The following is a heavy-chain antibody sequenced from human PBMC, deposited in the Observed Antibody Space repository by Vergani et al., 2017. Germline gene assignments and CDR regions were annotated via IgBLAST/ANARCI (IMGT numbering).Heavy chain of an antibody. Sequence: QVQLVESGGGVVQPGRSLRLSCAASGFTFSRYAMHWVRQAPGKGLEWVAVISYDGSNTYYADSVKGRFTISRDNSKNTLYLQMNSLRAEDTAVYYCARAAPTVTNDAFDIWGQGTMVTVSS. D-gene: IGHD4-17*01. CDR3: ARAAPTVTNDAFDI. CDR2: ISYDGSNT. V-gene: IGHV3-30-3*01. J-gene: IGHJ3*02. CDR1: GFTFSRYA.